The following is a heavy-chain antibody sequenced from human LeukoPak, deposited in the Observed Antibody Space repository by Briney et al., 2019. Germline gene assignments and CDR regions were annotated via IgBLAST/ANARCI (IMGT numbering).Heavy chain of an antibody. Sequence: SETLSLTCTVSGGSISSGGYYWSWIRQHPGKGLEWIGYIYYSGSTYYNPSLKSRVTISVDTSKNQFSLKLSSVTAADTAVYYXXXXAYDSSGSYFDYWGQGTLVTVSS. V-gene: IGHV4-31*03. D-gene: IGHD3-22*01. J-gene: IGHJ4*02. CDR2: IYYSGST. CDR1: GGSISSGGYY. CDR3: XXXAYDSSGSYFDY.